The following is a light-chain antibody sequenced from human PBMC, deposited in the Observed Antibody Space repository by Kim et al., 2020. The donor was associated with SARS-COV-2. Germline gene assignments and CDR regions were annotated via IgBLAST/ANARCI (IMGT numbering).Light chain of an antibody. CDR1: QSLLHSNGYNY. J-gene: IGKJ2*01. V-gene: IGKV2-28*01. Sequence: DIVLTQSPLSLPVTXGEPASISCRSSQSLLHSNGYNYLDWYLQKPGQSPQLLIYWGSNRASGVPDRFSGSGSGTDFTLKISRVEAEDVGVYYCMQALQTPPYTFGQGTKLEI. CDR3: MQALQTPPYT. CDR2: WGS.